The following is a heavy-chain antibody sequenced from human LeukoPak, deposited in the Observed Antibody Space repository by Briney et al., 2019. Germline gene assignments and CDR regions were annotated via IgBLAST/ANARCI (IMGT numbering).Heavy chain of an antibody. CDR3: ATEGRITMVRGPNWFDP. CDR2: FDPEDGET. J-gene: IGHJ5*02. V-gene: IGHV1-24*01. Sequence: ASVKVSCKVSGYTLTELSMHWVRQAPGKGLEWMGGFDPEDGETIYAQKFQGRATMTEDTSTDTAYMELSSLRSEDTAVYYCATEGRITMVRGPNWFDPWGQGTLVTVSS. D-gene: IGHD3-10*01. CDR1: GYTLTELS.